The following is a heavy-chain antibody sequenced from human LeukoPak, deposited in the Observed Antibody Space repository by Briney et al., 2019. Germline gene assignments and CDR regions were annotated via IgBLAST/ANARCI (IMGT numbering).Heavy chain of an antibody. J-gene: IGHJ4*02. CDR2: INQDGSDT. D-gene: IGHD1-1*01. CDR1: GFTFSHYW. V-gene: IGHV3-74*01. Sequence: GGSLRLSRAASGFTFSHYWIYWVRQAPGKGLVWVSGINQDGSDTRHADFVKGRFTISRDNAKNTLYLQMTSLRPEDTAVYYCATYNWNYDVDYWGQGTLVTVSS. CDR3: ATYNWNYDVDY.